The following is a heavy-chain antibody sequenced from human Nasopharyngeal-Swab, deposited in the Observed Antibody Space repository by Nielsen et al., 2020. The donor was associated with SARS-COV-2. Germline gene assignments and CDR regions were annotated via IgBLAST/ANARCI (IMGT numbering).Heavy chain of an antibody. CDR2: INPSGGST. Sequence: ASVKVSCKASGYTFTSYYMHWVRQAPGQGLEWMGIINPSGGSTSYAQRLQGSVTLTREPSPSTVYMELSSLRSEDTAVYYCARDLTTVTASPGGYYYGMDVWGQGTTVTVSS. V-gene: IGHV1-46*01. CDR1: GYTFTSYY. D-gene: IGHD4-11*01. CDR3: ARDLTTVTASPGGYYYGMDV. J-gene: IGHJ6*02.